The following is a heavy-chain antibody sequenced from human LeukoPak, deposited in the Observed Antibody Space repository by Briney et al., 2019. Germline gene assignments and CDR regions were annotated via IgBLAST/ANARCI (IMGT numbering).Heavy chain of an antibody. J-gene: IGHJ4*02. Sequence: PSETLSLTCTVSGGSVSSSSYHWGWIRQPPGKGLEWIGNIYYTGSTYYNPSLKSRVTISVDTSKNQFSLNLSSVTAADTAVYYCAREIVGATPNPGEKPYYFDYWGQGTLVTVSS. V-gene: IGHV4-39*07. CDR1: GGSVSSSSYH. CDR3: AREIVGATPNPGEKPYYFDY. CDR2: IYYTGST. D-gene: IGHD1-26*01.